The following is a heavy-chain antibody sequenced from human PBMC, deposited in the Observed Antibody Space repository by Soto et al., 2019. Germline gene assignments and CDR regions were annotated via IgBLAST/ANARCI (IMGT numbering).Heavy chain of an antibody. CDR2: ISSSGTI. J-gene: IGHJ4*02. D-gene: IGHD4-17*01. CDR3: ARDRTYTSDYLHFFDH. Sequence: EVHLVESGGGLIQPGGSLRLSCEASGFIFSSHDMDWVRQAPGKGLEWVAYISSSGTIQYADSVKGRFTISRDDAKNLLHLQMNSLRDEDTAVYYCARDRTYTSDYLHFFDHWGQGTLVTVSS. CDR1: GFIFSSHD. V-gene: IGHV3-48*02.